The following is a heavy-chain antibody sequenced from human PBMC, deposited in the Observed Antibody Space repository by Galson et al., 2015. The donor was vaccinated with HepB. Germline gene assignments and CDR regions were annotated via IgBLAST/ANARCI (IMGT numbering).Heavy chain of an antibody. Sequence: SLRLSCAASGFTFSSYAMSWVRQAPGKGLEWVSAISGSGGSTYYADSAKGRFTISRDNAKNLLYVQINSLRAEDTAVYYCARDLTTVTTAYFQHWGQGTLVAVSS. D-gene: IGHD4-17*01. V-gene: IGHV3-23*01. J-gene: IGHJ1*01. CDR1: GFTFSSYA. CDR3: ARDLTTVTTAYFQH. CDR2: ISGSGGST.